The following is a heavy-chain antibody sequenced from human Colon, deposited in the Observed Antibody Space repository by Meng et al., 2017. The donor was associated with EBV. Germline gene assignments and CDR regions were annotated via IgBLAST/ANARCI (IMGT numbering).Heavy chain of an antibody. CDR2: INHSGST. CDR3: ARYRLQNDYGDQLYYFDY. D-gene: IGHD4-17*01. V-gene: IGHV4-34*01. CDR1: GVSFSGYY. Sequence: QVQLQQWGAGLLKPSEXLSLTCAVYGVSFSGYYWTWIRQPPGKGLEWIGEINHSGSTNYNPSLKSRVTISVDTSKNQFSLKVTSVTAADTAVYYCARYRLQNDYGDQLYYFDYLGKGTLVTVSS. J-gene: IGHJ4*02.